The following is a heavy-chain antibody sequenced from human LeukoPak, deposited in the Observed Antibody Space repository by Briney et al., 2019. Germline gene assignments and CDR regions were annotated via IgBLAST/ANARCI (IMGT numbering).Heavy chain of an antibody. J-gene: IGHJ4*02. CDR2: INPNSGDT. V-gene: IGHV1-2*02. CDR1: AYTFTAYY. Sequence: ASVKVSCKASAYTFTAYYLHWVRQAPGHGLEWMGWINPNSGDTNYAQKFQGRVTMTRDTSISTAHMELSRLTSDDTAVYYCARWGYDFMGAGWGQGTLVTVSS. D-gene: IGHD3-3*01. CDR3: ARWGYDFMGAG.